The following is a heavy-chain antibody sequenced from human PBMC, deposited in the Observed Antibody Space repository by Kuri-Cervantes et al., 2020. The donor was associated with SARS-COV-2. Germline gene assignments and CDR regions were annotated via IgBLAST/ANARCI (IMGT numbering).Heavy chain of an antibody. CDR2: VLNDGRSK. J-gene: IGHJ6*02. CDR1: GFTFYDYG. CDR3: AKMGPGGDLHYYYGMNV. D-gene: IGHD1-26*01. V-gene: IGHV3-30*02. Sequence: ETLSLTCVASGFTFYDYGFHWVRQAPGKGLQWVAVVLNDGRSKFYSESVRGRFTISKDNSRDTVHLQMTSLTVEDTAIYFCAKMGPGGDLHYYYGMNVWGPGTTVTVSS.